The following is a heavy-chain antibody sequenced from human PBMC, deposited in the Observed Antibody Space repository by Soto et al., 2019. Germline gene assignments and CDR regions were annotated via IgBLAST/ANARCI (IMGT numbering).Heavy chain of an antibody. Sequence: QVQLVQSGAEVKKPGSSVKVSCKASGGTFSSYAISWVRQAPGQGLEWMGGIIPIFGTANYAQKFQGRVTITAAESPSTAYMELSNLRSEDTAVYYCARHVPAAGYYYGMDVWGQGTTVTVSS. V-gene: IGHV1-69*12. CDR1: GGTFSSYA. CDR2: IIPIFGTA. J-gene: IGHJ6*02. CDR3: ARHVPAAGYYYGMDV. D-gene: IGHD2-2*01.